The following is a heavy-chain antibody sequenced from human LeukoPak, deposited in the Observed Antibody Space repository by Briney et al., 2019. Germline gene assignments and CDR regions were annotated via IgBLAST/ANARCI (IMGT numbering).Heavy chain of an antibody. D-gene: IGHD2-21*02. J-gene: IGHJ3*02. CDR3: ARDCGSDCSQAFDI. CDR2: ISYSGNT. Sequence: SETLSLTCTVSGGSISSYYWSWIRQPPGKGLEWIGYISYSGNTNYNPSLKSRVTISVDTPKNQFSLKLSSVTAADTAVYYCARDCGSDCSQAFDIWGQGTMVTVSS. V-gene: IGHV4-59*01. CDR1: GGSISSYY.